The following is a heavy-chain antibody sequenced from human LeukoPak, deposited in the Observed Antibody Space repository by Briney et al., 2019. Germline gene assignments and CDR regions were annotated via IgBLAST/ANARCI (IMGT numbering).Heavy chain of an antibody. J-gene: IGHJ4*02. D-gene: IGHD3-10*01. Sequence: SETLSLTCTVSGGSLSSYYWSWIRQPAGKGLEWIGRMHSSGSTNYNPSIKSRVTMSLDTSKNQFSLKVDSVTAADTAMYYCAREAVHYGSGSHDYWGQGTLVAVSS. V-gene: IGHV4-4*07. CDR3: AREAVHYGSGSHDY. CDR2: MHSSGST. CDR1: GGSLSSYY.